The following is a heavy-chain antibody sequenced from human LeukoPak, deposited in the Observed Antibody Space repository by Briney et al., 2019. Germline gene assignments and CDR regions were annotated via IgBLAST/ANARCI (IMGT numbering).Heavy chain of an antibody. J-gene: IGHJ3*01. D-gene: IGHD2-2*01. CDR2: VSNDGSSK. V-gene: IGHV3-30-3*01. CDR1: GFTFSSYV. CDR3: ARRLVVPTAGFHDALDV. Sequence: GTSLRLTCAASGFTFSSYVFHWVRQAPVKVLEWVAVVSNDGSSKTYADSVKGRFTISRDNSRNTLYLQMNSLRVDDTSVYYCARRLVVPTAGFHDALDVWGQGTMVTVSS.